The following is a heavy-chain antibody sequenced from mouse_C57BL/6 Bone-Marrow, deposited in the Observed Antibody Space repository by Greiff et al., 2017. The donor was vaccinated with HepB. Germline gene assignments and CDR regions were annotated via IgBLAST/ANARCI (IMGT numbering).Heavy chain of an antibody. V-gene: IGHV5-17*01. D-gene: IGHD1-1*01. J-gene: IGHJ2*01. CDR1: GFTFSDYG. CDR2: ISSGSSTI. CDR3: ARYYYGRKGYYFDY. Sequence: EVKLVESGGGLVKPGGSLKLSCAASGFTFSDYGMHWVRQAPEKGLEWVAYISSGSSTIYYADTVKVRFTISRDNAKNTLFLQMTSLRSEDTAMYYCARYYYGRKGYYFDYWGQGTTLTVSS.